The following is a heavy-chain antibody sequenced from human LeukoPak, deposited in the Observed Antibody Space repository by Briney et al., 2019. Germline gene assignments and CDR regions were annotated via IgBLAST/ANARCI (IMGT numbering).Heavy chain of an antibody. CDR2: INHSGYT. CDR3: TRAVAGHPD. D-gene: IGHD6-19*01. CDR1: GVAFSNYY. V-gene: IGHV4-34*01. J-gene: IGHJ4*02. Sequence: PSETLSLTCAVSGVAFSNYYWSWVRQSPRKGLEWIGEINHSGYTNYNPPLKSRVTMSIDTSKNRFPLMLTSVTAADTAVYYCTRAVAGHPDWGQGTLVTVSS.